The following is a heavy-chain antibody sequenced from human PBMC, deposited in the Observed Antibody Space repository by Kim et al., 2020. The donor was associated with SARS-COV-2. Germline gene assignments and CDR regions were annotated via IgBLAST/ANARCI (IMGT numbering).Heavy chain of an antibody. CDR1: GGSVSSGSYY. D-gene: IGHD3-9*01. CDR3: ARERYYDILTGYQNWYFDL. CDR2: IYYSGST. Sequence: SETLSLTCTVSGGSVSSGSYYWSWIRQPPGKGLEWIGYIYYSGSTNYNPSLKSRVTISVDTSKNQFSLKLSSVTAADTAVYYCARERYYDILTGYQNWYFDLWCRGTLVTVSS. V-gene: IGHV4-61*01. J-gene: IGHJ2*01.